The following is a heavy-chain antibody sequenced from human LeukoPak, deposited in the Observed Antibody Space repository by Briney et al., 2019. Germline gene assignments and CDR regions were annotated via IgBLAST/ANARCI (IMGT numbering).Heavy chain of an antibody. CDR2: IIPIFGTA. CDR1: GGTFSSYA. V-gene: IGHV1-69*06. J-gene: IGHJ6*03. D-gene: IGHD4-17*01. CDR3: ARNGDYGYYYYYMDV. Sequence: SVKVSCKASGGTFSSYAISWVRQAPGQGLEWMGGIIPIFGTANYAQKFQGRVTITADKSTSTAYIELSSLRSEDTAVYYCARNGDYGYYYYYMDVWGKGTTVTVSS.